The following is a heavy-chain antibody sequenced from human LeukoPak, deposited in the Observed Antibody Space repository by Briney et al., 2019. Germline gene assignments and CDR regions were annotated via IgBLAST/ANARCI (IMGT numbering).Heavy chain of an antibody. V-gene: IGHV3-21*06. CDR2: TDASGRYV. CDR3: ARGRSITLLRGVAMSDGFDI. Sequence: ETLSLTCTVSGGSISSSSYHWGWIRQAPGKGLEWVSFTDASGRYVYYGDSVKGRFAISRDNAKNLLFLQMNGLRAEDTALYYCARGRSITLLRGVAMSDGFDIWGQGAMVAVSS. D-gene: IGHD3-10*01. CDR1: GGSISSSS. J-gene: IGHJ3*02.